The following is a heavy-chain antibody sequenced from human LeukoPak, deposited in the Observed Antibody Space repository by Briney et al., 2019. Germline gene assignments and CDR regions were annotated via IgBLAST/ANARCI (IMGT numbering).Heavy chain of an antibody. CDR1: GGSFSGYY. J-gene: IGHJ4*02. D-gene: IGHD6-13*01. CDR3: ARGPLVYSSSWYGSDY. Sequence: SETLSLTCAVYGGSFSGYYWSWIRPPPGKGLEWIGEINHSGSTNYNPSLKSRVTISVDTSKNQFSLKLSSVTAADTAVYYCARGPLVYSSSWYGSDYWGQGTLVTVSS. V-gene: IGHV4-34*01. CDR2: INHSGST.